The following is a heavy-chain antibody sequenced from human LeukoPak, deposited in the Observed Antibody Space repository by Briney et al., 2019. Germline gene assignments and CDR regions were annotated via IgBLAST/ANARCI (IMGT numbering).Heavy chain of an antibody. CDR2: INPNSGGT. CDR3: ARDITWGGEAAMVF. V-gene: IGHV1-2*02. J-gene: IGHJ4*02. D-gene: IGHD5-18*01. Sequence: ASVMVSCKASGYTFSGYYIHWVRQAPGQGLEWMGWINPNSGGTNSAQKFQGRVTMTRDTSLGTAYMELSRLTSDDTAVYYCARDITWGGEAAMVFWGQGTLVTVSS. CDR1: GYTFSGYY.